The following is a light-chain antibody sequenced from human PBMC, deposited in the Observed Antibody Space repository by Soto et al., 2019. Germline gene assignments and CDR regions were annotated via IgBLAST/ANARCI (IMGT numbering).Light chain of an antibody. CDR3: SSYTRSSTLVV. V-gene: IGLV2-14*01. Sequence: QSVLTQPASLSVSPGQSITISCTGTSSDVGGYNYVSWYQQHPGKAPKLMIYDVSNRPSGVSNRFSGSKSGNTASLTISGLQAEDEADYYCSSYTRSSTLVVFGGGTKVTVL. J-gene: IGLJ2*01. CDR1: SSDVGGYNY. CDR2: DVS.